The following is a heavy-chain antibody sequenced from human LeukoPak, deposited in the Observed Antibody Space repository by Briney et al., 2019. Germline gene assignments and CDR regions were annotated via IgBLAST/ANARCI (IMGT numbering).Heavy chain of an antibody. J-gene: IGHJ4*02. Sequence: PGGSLRLSCTASGFPFSTYWMHWVRQAPGNGLLWVSRINTEGSFTDYADSVKGRFTISRDNSKNTLYLQLNSLTAEDTAVYYCAKEGLYCSSTSCYVENWGQGTLVTVSS. D-gene: IGHD2-2*01. V-gene: IGHV3-74*01. CDR1: GFPFSTYW. CDR3: AKEGLYCSSTSCYVEN. CDR2: INTEGSFT.